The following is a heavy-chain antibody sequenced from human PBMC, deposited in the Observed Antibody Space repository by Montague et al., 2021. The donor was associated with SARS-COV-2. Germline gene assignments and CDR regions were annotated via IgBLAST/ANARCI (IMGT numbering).Heavy chain of an antibody. CDR1: GGSISSGGYC. V-gene: IGHV4-31*03. J-gene: IGHJ3*02. D-gene: IGHD3-10*01. CDR2: IYYSGST. CDR3: ARSKLWFGELLLSDAFDI. Sequence: TLSLTRTLSGGSISSGGYCWSWIRQHPGKGLEWIGYIYYSGSTYYNPSLKSRVTISVDTSKNQFSLKLSSVTAADTAVYYCARSKLWFGELLLSDAFDIWGQGTMVTVSS.